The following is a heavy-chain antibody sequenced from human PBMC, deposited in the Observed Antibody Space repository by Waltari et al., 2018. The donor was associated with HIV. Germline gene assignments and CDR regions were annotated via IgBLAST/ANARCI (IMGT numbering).Heavy chain of an antibody. J-gene: IGHJ6*02. CDR2: INPNSGGT. CDR3: ARSITMIVVLIAWGYGMDV. Sequence: QVQLVQSGAEVKKPGTSVKVSCKASRYTFTGYYMTWVRKAPGQGLEWMGWINPNSGGTKYAQKFQDRVTMTRDTSISAAYMELSRLRSDDTAVYYCARSITMIVVLIAWGYGMDVWGQGTTVTVSS. V-gene: IGHV1-2*02. CDR1: RYTFTGYY. D-gene: IGHD3-22*01.